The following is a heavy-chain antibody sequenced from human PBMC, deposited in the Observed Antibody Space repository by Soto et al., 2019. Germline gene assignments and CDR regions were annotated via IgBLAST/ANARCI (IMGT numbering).Heavy chain of an antibody. CDR1: GGSISSGGYY. CDR2: IYYSGST. V-gene: IGHV4-31*03. CDR3: ARGFGTTRAPFDY. D-gene: IGHD4-17*01. Sequence: SETLSLTCTVSGGSISSGGYYWSWIRQHPGKGLEWIGYIYYSGSTYYNPSLKSRVTISVDTSKNQFSLKLSSVTAADTAVYYCARGFGTTRAPFDYWGQGTLVTVSS. J-gene: IGHJ4*02.